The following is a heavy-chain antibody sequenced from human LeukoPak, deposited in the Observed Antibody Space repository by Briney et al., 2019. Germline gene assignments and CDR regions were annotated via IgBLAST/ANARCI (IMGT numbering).Heavy chain of an antibody. CDR3: ARPTDYYGSGSYSVEDY. Sequence: KPSETLSLTCAVYGGSFSGYYWSWIRQPPGKGLEWIGEINHSGSTNYNPSLKGRVTISVDTSKNQFSLKLSSVTAADTAVYYCARPTDYYGSGSYSVEDYWGQGTLVTVSS. CDR1: GGSFSGYY. CDR2: INHSGST. J-gene: IGHJ4*02. D-gene: IGHD3-10*01. V-gene: IGHV4-34*01.